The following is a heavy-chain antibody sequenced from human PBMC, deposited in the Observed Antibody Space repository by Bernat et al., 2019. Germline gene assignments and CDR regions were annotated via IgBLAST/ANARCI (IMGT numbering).Heavy chain of an antibody. CDR1: GYTFTSDG. V-gene: IGHV1-18*01. CDR3: ARDVSYGDYVGGVSDY. J-gene: IGHJ4*02. D-gene: IGHD4-17*01. Sequence: QVQLVQSGAEVKKPGASVKVSCKASGYTFTSDGISWVRQAPGQGLEWMGWISAYNGNTNYAQKLQGRVTMTTDTSTSTAYMELRSLRSDDTAVYYCARDVSYGDYVGGVSDYWGQGTLVTVSS. CDR2: ISAYNGNT.